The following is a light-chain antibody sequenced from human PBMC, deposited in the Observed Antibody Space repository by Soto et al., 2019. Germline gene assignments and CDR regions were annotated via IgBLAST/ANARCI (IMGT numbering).Light chain of an antibody. J-gene: IGKJ4*01. CDR1: QTVTRSY. CDR3: QQRGNWPLT. Sequence: EIVLTQSPGTLSLSPGERATLSCRASQTVTRSYLAWYQQKPGQAPRLLIYGASTRATGIPARFSGSGSGTDFTLTISRLEPEDFAVYYCQQRGNWPLTFGGGTKVDIK. CDR2: GAS. V-gene: IGKV3D-20*02.